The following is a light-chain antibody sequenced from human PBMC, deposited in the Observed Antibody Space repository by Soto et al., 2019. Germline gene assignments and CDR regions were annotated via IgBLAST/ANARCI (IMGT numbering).Light chain of an antibody. CDR3: GTSTSSSTIYV. CDR1: SSDVGGYNY. Sequence: QSALTQPASVSGSPGQSITIACTGTSSDVGGYNYVSWYQQHPGKAPKLMIYDVSNRPSGVSNRFSGSKSGNTASLTISGRQEEDEAAYYCGTSTSSSTIYVFGTGTKVTVL. J-gene: IGLJ1*01. CDR2: DVS. V-gene: IGLV2-14*01.